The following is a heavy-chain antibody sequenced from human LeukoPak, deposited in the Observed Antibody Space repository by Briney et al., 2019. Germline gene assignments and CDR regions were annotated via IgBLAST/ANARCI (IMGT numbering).Heavy chain of an antibody. Sequence: ASVNLSCKASGGTFSSYAISWVRQAPGQGLEWMGRIIPIFGTANYAQKFQGRVTITADKSTCTAYMELSSLRSEDTAVYYCARDRFGGEQNWGQGTLVTVSS. CDR1: GGTFSSYA. V-gene: IGHV1-69*06. J-gene: IGHJ4*02. CDR2: IIPIFGTA. CDR3: ARDRFGGEQN. D-gene: IGHD3-16*01.